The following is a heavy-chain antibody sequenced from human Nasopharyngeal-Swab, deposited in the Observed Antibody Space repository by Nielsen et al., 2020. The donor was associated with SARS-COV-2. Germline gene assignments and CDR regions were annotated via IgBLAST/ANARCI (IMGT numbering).Heavy chain of an antibody. J-gene: IGHJ3*02. CDR1: GFTFVAYA. CDR2: IRSTTYGGSP. Sequence: GESLKISCTPSGFTFVAYAMSWFRQAPGKGLEWVVFIRSTTYGGSPEYAASVKGRFTISRDGAESIAYLQMNSLETEDTGVYYCARSVGSFYGQGAFDIWGQGTMVTVS. V-gene: IGHV3-49*01. D-gene: IGHD1-26*01. CDR3: ARSVGSFYGQGAFDI.